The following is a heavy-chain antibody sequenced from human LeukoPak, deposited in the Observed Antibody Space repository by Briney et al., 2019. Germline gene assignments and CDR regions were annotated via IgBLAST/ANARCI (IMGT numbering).Heavy chain of an antibody. Sequence: SETLSLTCAVYGGSFSGYYWSWIRQPPGKGLEWIGEINHSGSTNYNPSLKSRVTISVDTSKNQFSLKLSSVTAADTAVYYCARVSRHISGRNYFDYWGQGTLVTVSS. D-gene: IGHD6-19*01. CDR3: ARVSRHISGRNYFDY. CDR2: INHSGST. CDR1: GGSFSGYY. V-gene: IGHV4-34*01. J-gene: IGHJ4*02.